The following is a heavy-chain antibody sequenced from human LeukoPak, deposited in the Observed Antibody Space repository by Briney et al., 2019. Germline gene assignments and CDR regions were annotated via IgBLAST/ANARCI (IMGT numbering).Heavy chain of an antibody. D-gene: IGHD6-13*01. J-gene: IGHJ4*02. Sequence: PGGSLRLSCAASGFTFSSYGMHWVRQARGRGLEWVAVISYDGSNKYYEDSVKGRFTISRDNSRNTLYLQMISRRTEDTAVYYCVGFRATAGLYWGQGTLVTVSS. CDR3: VGFRATAGLY. V-gene: IGHV3-30*03. CDR2: ISYDGSNK. CDR1: GFTFSSYG.